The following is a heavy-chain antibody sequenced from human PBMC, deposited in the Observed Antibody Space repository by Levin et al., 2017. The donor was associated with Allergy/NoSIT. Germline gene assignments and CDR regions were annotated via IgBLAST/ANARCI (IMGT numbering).Heavy chain of an antibody. V-gene: IGHV3-48*02. Sequence: GESLKISCAASGFTFSSYSMNWVRQAPGKGLEWVSYISSSSSTIYYADSVKGRFTISRDNAKNSLYLQMNSLRDEDTAVYYCARDEGHIVATLIDAFDSWGQGTMVTVSS. CDR1: GFTFSSYS. D-gene: IGHD5-12*01. J-gene: IGHJ3*02. CDR3: ARDEGHIVATLIDAFDS. CDR2: ISSSSSTI.